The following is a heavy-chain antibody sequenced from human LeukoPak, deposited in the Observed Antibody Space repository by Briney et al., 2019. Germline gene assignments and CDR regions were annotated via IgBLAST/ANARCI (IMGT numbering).Heavy chain of an antibody. Sequence: GGSLRLSCAASGFTFSSHSMNWVRQAPGKGLEWVSYISSSSSTIYYAGSVKGRFTISKDSSKTILYLQMNSLRAEDAAVYFCAKGSAAGRPYYFDYWGQGTLVTVSS. D-gene: IGHD6-25*01. V-gene: IGHV3-48*01. CDR1: GFTFSSHS. J-gene: IGHJ4*02. CDR3: AKGSAAGRPYYFDY. CDR2: ISSSSSTI.